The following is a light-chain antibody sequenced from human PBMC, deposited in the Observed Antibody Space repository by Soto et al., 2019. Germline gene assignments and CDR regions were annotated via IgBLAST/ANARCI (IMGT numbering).Light chain of an antibody. Sequence: DIQMTQSPSSLSASVGDRVPITCGASQSITSYLNRHQPKPGTGPKLLISAASSLQSGVPSRFSGSGSGTDFTLTISSLQPEDFATYYCQQSYSTPITFGQGTRLEI. CDR1: QSITSY. CDR3: QQSYSTPIT. V-gene: IGKV1-39*01. CDR2: AAS. J-gene: IGKJ5*01.